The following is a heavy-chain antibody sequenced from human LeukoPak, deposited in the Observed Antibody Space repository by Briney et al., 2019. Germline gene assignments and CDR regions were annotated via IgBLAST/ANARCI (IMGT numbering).Heavy chain of an antibody. V-gene: IGHV3-23*01. Sequence: PGGSLRLSCAASGFTFSSYAMSWVRQAPGKGLEWGLSISGGSGSTYYAESVKGRFTVYRDNSQNTLYMKMNSLRSEDTAVYYCAKGPGVPSDYWGQGTLVTVSS. CDR2: ISGGSGST. D-gene: IGHD7-27*01. CDR3: AKGPGVPSDY. CDR1: GFTFSSYA. J-gene: IGHJ4*02.